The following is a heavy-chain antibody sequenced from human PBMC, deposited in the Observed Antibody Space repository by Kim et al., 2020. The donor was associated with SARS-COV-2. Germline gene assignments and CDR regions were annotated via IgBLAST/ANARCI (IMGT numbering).Heavy chain of an antibody. CDR3: ARASGSYHGGYFDY. J-gene: IGHJ4*02. CDR1: GFTFSSYS. D-gene: IGHD1-26*01. CDR2: ISSSSSYI. Sequence: GGSLRLSCAASGFTFSSYSMNWVRQAPGKGLEWVSSISSSSSYIYYADSVKGRFTISRDNAKNSLYLQMNSLRAEDTAVYYCARASGSYHGGYFDYWGQGTLVTVSS. V-gene: IGHV3-21*01.